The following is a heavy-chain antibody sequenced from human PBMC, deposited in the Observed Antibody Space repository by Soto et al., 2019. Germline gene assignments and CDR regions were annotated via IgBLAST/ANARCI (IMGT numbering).Heavy chain of an antibody. J-gene: IGHJ2*01. D-gene: IGHD6-25*01. V-gene: IGHV1-3*04. Sequence: QVQVVQSGAEVKKPGASVRLSCKTSGYSFTSCAIHWVRQAPGQGFEWMGWINTDSGTTKCSQKFQGRVTITRDASASTAYMELSSLSSEDTTIYYCVRDRAADWYLDLWGRGTLVTVSS. CDR3: VRDRAADWYLDL. CDR1: GYSFTSCA. CDR2: INTDSGTT.